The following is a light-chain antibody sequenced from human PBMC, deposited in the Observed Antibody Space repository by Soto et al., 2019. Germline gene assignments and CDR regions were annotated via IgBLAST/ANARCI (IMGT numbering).Light chain of an antibody. CDR3: QSSDSSLSGWV. CDR1: SSNLGTGYD. J-gene: IGLJ3*02. V-gene: IGLV1-40*01. CDR2: GNT. Sequence: QSVLTQPPSVSGAPGQRVTISCTGSSSNLGTGYDVHWYQHLPGTVPKLLIYGNTNRPSGVPDRFSGSKSGTAASLAITGLQADDEADYYCQSSDSSLSGWVFGGGTKLTVL.